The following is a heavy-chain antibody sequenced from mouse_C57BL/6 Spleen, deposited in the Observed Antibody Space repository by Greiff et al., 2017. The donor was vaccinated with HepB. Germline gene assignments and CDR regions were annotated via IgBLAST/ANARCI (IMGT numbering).Heavy chain of an antibody. CDR3: ASGGYYFDY. CDR2: INTSNGGN. V-gene: IGHV1-53*01. CDR1: GYTFTSYW. J-gene: IGHJ2*01. Sequence: QVQLQQPGTELVKPEASVKLSCKASGYTFTSYWMHWVKQRPGQGLEWIGNINTSNGGNNYNDKFKSKATLSIDKSSITAYMQLSSLTSENSAVYDCASGGYYFDYWGQGTTLTVSS.